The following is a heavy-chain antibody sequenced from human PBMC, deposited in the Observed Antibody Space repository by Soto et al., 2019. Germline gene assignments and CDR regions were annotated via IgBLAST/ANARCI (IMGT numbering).Heavy chain of an antibody. CDR3: ARTLYGDNVDY. CDR2: MNPNSGNT. J-gene: IGHJ4*02. CDR1: GYTFTSYY. Sequence: PSVKVSCKASGYTFTSYYMHWVRQATGQGLEWMGWMNPNSGNTGYAQKFQGRVTMTRNTSISTAYMELSSLRSEDTAVYYCARTLYGDNVDYWGQGTLVNVSS. D-gene: IGHD4-17*01. V-gene: IGHV1-8*02.